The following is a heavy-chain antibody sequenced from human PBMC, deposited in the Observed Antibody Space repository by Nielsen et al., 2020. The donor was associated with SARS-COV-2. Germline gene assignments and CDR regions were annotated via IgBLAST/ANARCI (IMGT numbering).Heavy chain of an antibody. CDR3: SRVIVATITSWFDP. CDR1: GFTVSSNY. V-gene: IGHV3-53*01. D-gene: IGHD5-12*01. Sequence: GGSLRLSCAASGFTVSSNYMSWVRQAPGKGLEWVSVIYSGGSTYYADSVKGRFTISRDNSKNTLYLQMNSLIAEDTAVYYCSRVIVATITSWFDPWGQGTLVTVSS. J-gene: IGHJ5*02. CDR2: IYSGGST.